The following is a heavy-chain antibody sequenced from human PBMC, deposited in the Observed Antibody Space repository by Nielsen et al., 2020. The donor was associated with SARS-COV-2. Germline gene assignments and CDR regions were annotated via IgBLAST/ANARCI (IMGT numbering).Heavy chain of an antibody. CDR1: GFAFSSYG. CDR2: IWYDGSNK. V-gene: IGHV3-33*06. D-gene: IGHD3-3*01. Sequence: GESLKISCAASGFAFSSYGMHWVRQAPGKGLEWVAVIWYDGSNKYYADSVKGRFTISRDNSKNTLYLQMNSLRAEDTAVYYCAKDESGIRYDFWSGYYRFDYWGQGTLVTVSS. CDR3: AKDESGIRYDFWSGYYRFDY. J-gene: IGHJ4*02.